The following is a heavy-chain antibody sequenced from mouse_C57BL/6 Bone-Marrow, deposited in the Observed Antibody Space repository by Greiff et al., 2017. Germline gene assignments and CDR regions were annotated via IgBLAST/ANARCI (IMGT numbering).Heavy chain of an antibody. D-gene: IGHD2-4*01. V-gene: IGHV5-15*01. J-gene: IGHJ3*01. CDR3: ARHDDYDLFAY. Sequence: EVKLMESGGGLVQPGGSLKLSCAASGFTFSDYGMAWVRQAPRKGPEWVAFISNLAYSIYYADTVTGRFTFSRENAKNTLYLEMSSLRSEDTAMYYCARHDDYDLFAYWGQGTLVTVSA. CDR1: GFTFSDYG. CDR2: ISNLAYSI.